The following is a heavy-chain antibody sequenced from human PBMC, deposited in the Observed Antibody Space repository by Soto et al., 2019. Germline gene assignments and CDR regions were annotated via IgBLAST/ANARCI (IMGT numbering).Heavy chain of an antibody. CDR2: INPNSGGT. Sequence: ASVKVSCKASGYTFTGYYMHWVRQAPGQGLEWMGWINPNSGGTNYAQKFQGWVTMTRDTSISTAYMELSRLRSDDTTVYYCARALSVEMATWGDYYYYYGMDVWGQGTTVTVSS. CDR3: ARALSVEMATWGDYYYYYGMDV. J-gene: IGHJ6*02. D-gene: IGHD5-12*01. V-gene: IGHV1-2*04. CDR1: GYTFTGYY.